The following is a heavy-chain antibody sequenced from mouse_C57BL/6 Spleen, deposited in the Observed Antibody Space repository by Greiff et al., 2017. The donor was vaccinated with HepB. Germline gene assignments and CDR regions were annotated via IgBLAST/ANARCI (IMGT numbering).Heavy chain of an antibody. J-gene: IGHJ1*03. CDR2: IDPSDSYT. D-gene: IGHD1-1*01. V-gene: IGHV1-69*01. Sequence: QVQLQQSGAELVMPGASVKLSCKASGYTFTSYWMHWVKQRPGQGLEWIGEIDPSDSYTNYNQKFKGKSTLTVDKSSSTAYMQLSSLTSEDSAVYYCARSITTVVVHYWYFDVWGTGTTVTVSS. CDR3: ARSITTVVVHYWYFDV. CDR1: GYTFTSYW.